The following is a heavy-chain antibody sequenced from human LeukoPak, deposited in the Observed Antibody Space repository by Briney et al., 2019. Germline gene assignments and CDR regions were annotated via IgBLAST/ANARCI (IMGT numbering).Heavy chain of an antibody. CDR1: GFTFSSYS. D-gene: IGHD6-13*01. CDR3: AKDVAAAGSTYFDY. CDR2: ISSSSSNI. V-gene: IGHV3-21*01. J-gene: IGHJ4*02. Sequence: GGSLRLSCAASGFTFSSYSMNWVRQAPGKGLEWVSPISSSSSNIYYADSVKGRFTISRDNAKNSLYLQMNSLRAEDTAVYYCAKDVAAAGSTYFDYWGQGTLVTVSS.